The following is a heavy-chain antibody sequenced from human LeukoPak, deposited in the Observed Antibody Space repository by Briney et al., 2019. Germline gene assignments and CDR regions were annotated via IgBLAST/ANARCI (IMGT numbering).Heavy chain of an antibody. Sequence: ASVKVSCKASGYTFTSYGISWVRQAPGQGLEWMGWISAYNGNTNYAQKLQGRVTMTTDTSTSTAYMELRSLRSDDTAVYYCARDEAARPQRGAFDIWGQGTMVTVSS. CDR1: GYTFTSYG. J-gene: IGHJ3*02. V-gene: IGHV1-18*01. CDR3: ARDEAARPQRGAFDI. CDR2: ISAYNGNT. D-gene: IGHD6-6*01.